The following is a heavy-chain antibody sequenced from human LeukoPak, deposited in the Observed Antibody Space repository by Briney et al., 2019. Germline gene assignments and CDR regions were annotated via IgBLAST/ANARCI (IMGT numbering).Heavy chain of an antibody. Sequence: PLRLSCAASGITFSSYAMHGLRQARGKVLETVAVISFDGSTKYYAGSVKGRFTISRDNSKSTLYLQMNSLRAEDTAVYYCASSYCSGGHCYPQQKVYYFDYWGQGTLVTVSS. CDR1: GITFSSYA. CDR3: ASSYCSGGHCYPQQKVYYFDY. D-gene: IGHD2-15*01. CDR2: ISFDGSTK. J-gene: IGHJ4*02. V-gene: IGHV3-30*04.